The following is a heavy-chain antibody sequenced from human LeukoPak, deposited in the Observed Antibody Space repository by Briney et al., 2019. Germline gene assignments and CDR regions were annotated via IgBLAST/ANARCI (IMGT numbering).Heavy chain of an antibody. Sequence: GGSLRLSCAASGFTFSSYAMHWVRQAPGKGLEWVAVISYDGSNKYYADSVKGRFTISRDNSKNTLYLQMNSLRAEDTAVYYCATPRNVPIDWGQETLVTVSS. CDR1: GFTFSSYA. D-gene: IGHD2-2*01. J-gene: IGHJ4*02. CDR3: ATPRNVPID. V-gene: IGHV3-30-3*01. CDR2: ISYDGSNK.